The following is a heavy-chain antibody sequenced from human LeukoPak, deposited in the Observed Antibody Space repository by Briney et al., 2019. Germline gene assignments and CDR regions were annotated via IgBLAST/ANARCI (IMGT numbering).Heavy chain of an antibody. CDR3: ARGVIYSSSWARQVDY. D-gene: IGHD6-13*01. CDR2: SGST. Sequence: KPSETLSLTCTVSGYSISSGYYWGWIRQPPGKGLEWIGSGSTYYNPSLKSRVTISVDTSKNQFSLKLSSVTAADTAVYYCARGVIYSSSWARQVDYWGQGTLATVSS. V-gene: IGHV4-38-2*02. J-gene: IGHJ4*02. CDR1: GYSISSGYY.